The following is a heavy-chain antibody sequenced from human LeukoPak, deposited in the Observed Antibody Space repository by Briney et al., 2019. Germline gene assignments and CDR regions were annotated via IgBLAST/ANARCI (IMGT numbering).Heavy chain of an antibody. CDR2: IKHSGST. Sequence: SETLSLTCAVYGGSFSGYYWSWIRQPPGKGLEWIGKIKHSGSTNYNPSLKSRVTISVDTSKKQFSLKLSSVTAADTAVYYCARGITMIVVVISLSWFDPWGQGTLVTVSS. D-gene: IGHD3-22*01. J-gene: IGHJ5*02. CDR3: ARGITMIVVVISLSWFDP. V-gene: IGHV4-34*01. CDR1: GGSFSGYY.